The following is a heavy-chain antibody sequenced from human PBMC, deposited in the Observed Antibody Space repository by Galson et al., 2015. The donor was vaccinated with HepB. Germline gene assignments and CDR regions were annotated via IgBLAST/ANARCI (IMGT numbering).Heavy chain of an antibody. D-gene: IGHD3-10*01. J-gene: IGHJ3*01. V-gene: IGHV3-23*01. CDR1: GFTFINYA. CDR3: AKVGYYANDAFEF. CDR2: VSSNGADT. Sequence: SLRLSCAASGFTFINYALAWVRQAPGKGLEWVSSVSSNGADTFYADSVKGRFTISRDNSKDTLDPHMSNLRVDDTAMYYCAKVGYYANDAFEFWGQGTMVTVSS.